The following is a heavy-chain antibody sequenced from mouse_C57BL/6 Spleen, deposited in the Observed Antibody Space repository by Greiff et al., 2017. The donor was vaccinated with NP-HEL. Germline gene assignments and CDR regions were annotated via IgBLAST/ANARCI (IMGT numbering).Heavy chain of an antibody. V-gene: IGHV1-76*01. Sequence: QVQLKQSGAELVRPGASVKLSCKASGYTFTDYYINWVKQRPGQGLEWIARIYPGSGNTYYNEKFKGKATLTAEKSSSTAYMQLSSLTSEDSAVYFCARGDGNYGFAYWGQGTLVTVSA. D-gene: IGHD2-1*01. CDR3: ARGDGNYGFAY. J-gene: IGHJ3*01. CDR1: GYTFTDYY. CDR2: IYPGSGNT.